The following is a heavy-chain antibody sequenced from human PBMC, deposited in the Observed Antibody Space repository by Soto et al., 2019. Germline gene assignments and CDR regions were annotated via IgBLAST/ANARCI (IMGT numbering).Heavy chain of an antibody. D-gene: IGHD3-9*01. Sequence: PGGSLRLSCVASGFMFTRSTMNWVRQAPGKGLEWVSSITSASDYIFYADSVKGRFTISRDNAKNSLYLQMNSLRAEDTAVYYCARVGTGSSTPLDIWGQGXMVT. CDR2: ITSASDYI. CDR1: GFMFTRST. CDR3: ARVGTGSSTPLDI. V-gene: IGHV3-21*01. J-gene: IGHJ3*02.